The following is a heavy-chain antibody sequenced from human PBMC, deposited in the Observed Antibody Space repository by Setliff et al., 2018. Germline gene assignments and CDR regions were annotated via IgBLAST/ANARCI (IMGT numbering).Heavy chain of an antibody. CDR2: IHYNGNL. D-gene: IGHD3-10*01. CDR3: ARRPTGPGAPFDI. CDR1: GGSISSSSYY. V-gene: IGHV4-39*01. Sequence: SETLSLTCAVSGGSISSSSYYWGWIRQSPGEGLEWIANIHYNGNLYYNPSLKNRATISMDTSKIQFSLRLISVTAADTALYFCARRPTGPGAPFDIWGHGTMVTVSS. J-gene: IGHJ3*02.